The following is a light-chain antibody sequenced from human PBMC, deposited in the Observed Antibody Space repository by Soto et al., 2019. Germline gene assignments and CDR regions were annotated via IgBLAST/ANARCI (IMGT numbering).Light chain of an antibody. V-gene: IGKV4-1*01. CDR2: WAS. CDR3: QQYYSTIT. Sequence: DIVMTQSPDSLAVSLGERATINCKSSQSVLYSSNNKNYLAWYQQKPGQPPKLLIYWASTRESGVPDRFSGSGSGTDFTLTIGSLQAEDVAAYYCQQYYSTITFGQGTRLEIK. J-gene: IGKJ5*01. CDR1: QSVLYSSNNKNY.